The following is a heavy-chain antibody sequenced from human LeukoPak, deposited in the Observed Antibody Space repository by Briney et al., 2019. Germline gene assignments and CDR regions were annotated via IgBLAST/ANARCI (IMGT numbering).Heavy chain of an antibody. J-gene: IGHJ5*02. CDR2: INPNSGGT. Sequence: GASVKVSCKASGYTFTGYYMHWVRQAPGHGPEWMGRINPNSGGTNYAQKFQGRVTMTRDTSISTAYMELSRLRSDDTAVYYCARPGYDILTGYKYTRRENWFDPWGQGTLVTVSS. D-gene: IGHD3-9*01. CDR1: GYTFTGYY. V-gene: IGHV1-2*06. CDR3: ARPGYDILTGYKYTRRENWFDP.